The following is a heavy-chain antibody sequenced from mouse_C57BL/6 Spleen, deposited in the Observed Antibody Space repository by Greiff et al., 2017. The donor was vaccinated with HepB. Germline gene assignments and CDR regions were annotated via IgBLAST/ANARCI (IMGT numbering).Heavy chain of an antibody. D-gene: IGHD2-3*01. CDR1: GYTFTSYW. J-gene: IGHJ3*01. CDR3: ARFDGYYGGFAY. Sequence: VQLQQPGAELVKPGASVKLSCKASGYTFTSYWMHWVKQRPGQGLEWIGMIHPNSGSTNYNEKFKSKATLTVDKSSSTAYMQLSSLTSEDSAVYYCARFDGYYGGFAYWGQGTLVTVSA. V-gene: IGHV1-64*01. CDR2: IHPNSGST.